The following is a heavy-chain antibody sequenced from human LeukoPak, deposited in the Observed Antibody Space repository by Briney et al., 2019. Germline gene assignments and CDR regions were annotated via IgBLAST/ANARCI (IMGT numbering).Heavy chain of an antibody. J-gene: IGHJ6*03. V-gene: IGHV3-7*01. CDR3: ARAHYDFWSGIDFPYYYYYMDV. CDR1: GFTFSSYW. D-gene: IGHD3-3*01. Sequence: GGSLRLSCAASGFTFSSYWMSWVRQAPGKGLEWVANIKQDGSEKYYVDSVKGRFTISRDNAKNSLYLQMNSLRAEDTAVHYCARAHYDFWSGIDFPYYYYYMDVWGKGTTVTVPS. CDR2: IKQDGSEK.